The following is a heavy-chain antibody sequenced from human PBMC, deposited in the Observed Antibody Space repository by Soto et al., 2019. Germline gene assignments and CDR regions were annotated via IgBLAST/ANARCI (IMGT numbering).Heavy chain of an antibody. D-gene: IGHD2-15*01. V-gene: IGHV3-30*18. CDR3: AKDQGYCSGGSCYYYYGMDV. CDR2: ISYDGSNK. CDR1: GFPFSTSG. Sequence: QAQLVESGGGVVQPGRSLRLSCAASGFPFSTSGMNWVRQAPGKGLEGVAVISYDGSNKYYEDSVKGRFTMSRENSKNTLYLEMNSLRAEDTAVYYCAKDQGYCSGGSCYYYYGMDVWGQGTTVTVSS. J-gene: IGHJ6*02.